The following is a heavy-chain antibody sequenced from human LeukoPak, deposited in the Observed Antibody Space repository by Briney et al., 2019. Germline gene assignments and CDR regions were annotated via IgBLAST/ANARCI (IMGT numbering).Heavy chain of an antibody. CDR2: IYYSGST. D-gene: IGHD5-12*01. V-gene: IGHV4-59*01. Sequence: SETLSLTCTVSGGSISSYYWSWIRQPPGKGLEWIVYIYYSGSTNYNPSLKSRVTISVDTSKNQFSLKLSSVTAADTAVYYCARGTYGGYSGYLNWFDPWGQGTLVTVSS. CDR1: GGSISSYY. J-gene: IGHJ5*02. CDR3: ARGTYGGYSGYLNWFDP.